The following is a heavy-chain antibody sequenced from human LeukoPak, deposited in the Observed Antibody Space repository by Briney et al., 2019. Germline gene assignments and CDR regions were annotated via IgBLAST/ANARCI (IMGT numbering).Heavy chain of an antibody. Sequence: VASVKVSCKASGYTFTDYYMHWVRQAPGQGLEWLGWINPNSGNTGYAQKFQGRVTMTRNTSISTAYMELSSLRSEDTAVYYCATRGEYQLLPFIRYYYGMDVWGQGTTVTVSS. CDR1: GYTFTDYY. J-gene: IGHJ6*02. CDR2: INPNSGNT. V-gene: IGHV1-8*02. CDR3: ATRGEYQLLPFIRYYYGMDV. D-gene: IGHD2-2*01.